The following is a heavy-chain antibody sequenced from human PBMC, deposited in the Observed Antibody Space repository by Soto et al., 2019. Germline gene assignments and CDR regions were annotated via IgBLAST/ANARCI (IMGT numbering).Heavy chain of an antibody. CDR3: ARGVSQGMDV. V-gene: IGHV4-59*01. CDR1: GGSINSDF. Sequence: SETLSLTCTVSGGSINSDFWTWIRQPPGKGLEWIGYIYYSGSTRYNPSLKSRVIISGDTSKNQLSLRLSSVTTADTAVYYCARGVSQGMDVWGQGTTVTVSS. CDR2: IYYSGST. J-gene: IGHJ6*02.